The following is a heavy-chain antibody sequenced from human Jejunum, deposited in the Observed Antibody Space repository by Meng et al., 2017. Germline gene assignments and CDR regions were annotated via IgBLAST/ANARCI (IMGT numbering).Heavy chain of an antibody. CDR3: ARDGQQLGRYWLDP. J-gene: IGHJ5*02. Sequence: QVQLQESGPGLVKPSQTLPLTCSVSGESISSGGSYWTWVRQHSGKGLEWIGYIFYSGSSSYNPSLKSRITIAVDTFKNQFSLTLRSVTAADTAVYYCARDGQQLGRYWLDPWGQGTLVTVSS. CDR1: GESISSGGSY. V-gene: IGHV4-31*03. CDR2: IFYSGSS. D-gene: IGHD1-1*01.